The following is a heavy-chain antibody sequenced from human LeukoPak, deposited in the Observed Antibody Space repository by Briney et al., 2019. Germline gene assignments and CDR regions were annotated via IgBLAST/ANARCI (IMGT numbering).Heavy chain of an antibody. Sequence: GGSLRLSCAASGFTFSSYWMRWVRQAPGKGLVWVSRIKSDGSTRYADSVKGRFTISRDNAKNTVSLQMNSLRAEDTGVYYCARAPSEIGGYYPEYFRHWGQGTLVTVSP. CDR2: IKSDGST. CDR3: ARAPSEIGGYYPEYFRH. V-gene: IGHV3-74*01. D-gene: IGHD3-22*01. CDR1: GFTFSSYW. J-gene: IGHJ1*01.